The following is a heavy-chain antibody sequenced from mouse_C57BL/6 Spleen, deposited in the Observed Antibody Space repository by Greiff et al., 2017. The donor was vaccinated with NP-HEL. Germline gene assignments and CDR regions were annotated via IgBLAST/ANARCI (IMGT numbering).Heavy chain of an antibody. CDR2: IYPGNGDT. Sequence: QVQLKESGAELVRPGASVKMSCKASGYTFTSYNMHWVKQTPRQGLEWIGAIYPGNGDTSYNQKFKGKATLTVDKSSSTAYMQLSSLTSEDSAVYFCARGGIYYDYDGFAYWGQGTLVTVSA. CDR3: ARGGIYYDYDGFAY. V-gene: IGHV1-12*01. CDR1: GYTFTSYN. J-gene: IGHJ3*01. D-gene: IGHD2-4*01.